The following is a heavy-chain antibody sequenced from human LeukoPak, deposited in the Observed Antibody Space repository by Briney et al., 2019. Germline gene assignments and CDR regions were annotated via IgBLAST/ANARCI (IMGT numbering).Heavy chain of an antibody. D-gene: IGHD5-12*01. V-gene: IGHV1-2*02. Sequence: ASVKVSCKASGYTFTGYYMHWVRQAPGQGLEWMGWINPNSGGTNYAQKFQGRVTMIRDTSISTAYMELSRLRTDDTAVFYCGRDRVASINWFDPWGQGTLVTVSS. J-gene: IGHJ5*02. CDR1: GYTFTGYY. CDR3: GRDRVASINWFDP. CDR2: INPNSGGT.